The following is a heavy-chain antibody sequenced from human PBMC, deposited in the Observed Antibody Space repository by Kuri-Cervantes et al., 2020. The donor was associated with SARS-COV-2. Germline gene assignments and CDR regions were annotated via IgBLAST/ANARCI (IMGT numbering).Heavy chain of an antibody. Sequence: GGSLRLPCKVSGYSFTNYWIGWVRQVPGKGLEWMGIIFPYDSDTTYSPSLQGQVTISADKSISTTYLHWRSLKASDTAMYYCARRIAVAGTSGARFDYWGQGTLVTVSS. CDR3: ARRIAVAGTSGARFDY. CDR1: GYSFTNYW. J-gene: IGHJ4*02. D-gene: IGHD6-19*01. V-gene: IGHV5-51*01. CDR2: IFPYDSDT.